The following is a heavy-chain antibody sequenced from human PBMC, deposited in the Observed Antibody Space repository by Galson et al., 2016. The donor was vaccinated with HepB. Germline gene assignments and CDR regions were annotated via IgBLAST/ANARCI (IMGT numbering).Heavy chain of an antibody. CDR1: GFTLTSYA. Sequence: SLRLSCAASGFTLTSYAMSWVRQAPGKGLEWVSGISGSGGSTNYADSVKGRFALSRDNSKSTLYLQMNSLRAEDTAVYYCAKDRGRGTYNFWSGPRNYFDSWGQGTLVVVSS. CDR3: AKDRGRGTYNFWSGPRNYFDS. CDR2: ISGSGGST. D-gene: IGHD3-3*01. V-gene: IGHV3-23*01. J-gene: IGHJ4*02.